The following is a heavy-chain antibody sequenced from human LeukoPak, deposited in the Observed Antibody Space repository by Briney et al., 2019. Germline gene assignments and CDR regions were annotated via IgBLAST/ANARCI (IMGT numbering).Heavy chain of an antibody. J-gene: IGHJ5*02. Sequence: PSETLSLTCTASGGSISSGYYYWSWVRHPPGKGLEWIGNIYYSGSTYYNPSLNSRVTTSVDTSKNQFSLKLSSVTAADTAVYYCARGAIMVRGVPSSLGWFDPWGQGTLVTVSS. CDR3: ARGAIMVRGVPSSLGWFDP. V-gene: IGHV4-30-4*01. CDR2: IYYSGST. D-gene: IGHD3-10*01. CDR1: GGSISSGYYY.